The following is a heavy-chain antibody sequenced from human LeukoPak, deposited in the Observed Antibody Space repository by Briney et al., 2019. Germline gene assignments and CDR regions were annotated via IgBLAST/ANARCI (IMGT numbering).Heavy chain of an antibody. D-gene: IGHD6-6*01. J-gene: IGHJ6*02. CDR3: ARGITARDYYYYAMDV. CDR2: ISGSGGST. CDR1: GFTFSIYA. Sequence: GGSLRLSCAASGFTFSIYAMSWVRQAPGKGLEWVSAISGSGGSTFYADSVKGRFTISRDNSKNTLYLQMNSLRAEDTAVYYCARGITARDYYYYAMDVWGQGTTVTVSS. V-gene: IGHV3-23*01.